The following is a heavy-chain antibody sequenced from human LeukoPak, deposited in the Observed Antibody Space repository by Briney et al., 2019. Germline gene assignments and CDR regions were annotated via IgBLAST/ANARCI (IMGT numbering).Heavy chain of an antibody. CDR2: INLDGSST. Sequence: GGSLRLSCAPSGFTFSNYYMHWVRQAPGGGLVWVSQINLDGSSTTYADSVKGRFTVSRDNAKNTLYLQMNSLRAEDTAVYYCGRDRPQRLGYYGMGVWGRGTTVTVSS. D-gene: IGHD5-24*01. CDR1: GFTFSNYY. J-gene: IGHJ6*02. CDR3: GRDRPQRLGYYGMGV. V-gene: IGHV3-74*01.